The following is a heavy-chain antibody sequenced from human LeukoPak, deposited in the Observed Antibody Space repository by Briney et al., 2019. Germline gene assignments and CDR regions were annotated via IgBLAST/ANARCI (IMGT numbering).Heavy chain of an antibody. V-gene: IGHV3-20*04. D-gene: IGHD3-3*01. Sequence: GGSLRLSCAASGFTFDDYGMGWVRPAPGKGREWLSGINWNGGSTGYADSVKGRFTISRDNAKNSLYLQMMSLRAEDTDLYYGARVLGVVRDWYFDLWGRGTLVTVSS. CDR2: INWNGGST. J-gene: IGHJ2*01. CDR3: ARVLGVVRDWYFDL. CDR1: GFTFDDYG.